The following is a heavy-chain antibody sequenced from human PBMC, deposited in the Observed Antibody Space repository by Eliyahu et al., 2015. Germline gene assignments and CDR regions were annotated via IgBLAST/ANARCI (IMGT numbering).Heavy chain of an antibody. CDR1: GLXFDDYA. CDR2: ISWNSGSI. D-gene: IGHD3-3*01. Sequence: EVQLVESGGGLVQPGRSLRLSCAASGLXFDDYAMHWVRQAPGKGLEWVSGISWNSGSIGYADSVKGRFTISRDNAKNSLYLQMNSLRAEDTALYYCAKDIWSGYYYYYYGMDVWGQGTTVTVSS. V-gene: IGHV3-9*01. J-gene: IGHJ6*02. CDR3: AKDIWSGYYYYYYGMDV.